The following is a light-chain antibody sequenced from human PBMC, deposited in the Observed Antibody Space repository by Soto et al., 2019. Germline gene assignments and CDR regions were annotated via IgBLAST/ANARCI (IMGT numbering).Light chain of an antibody. CDR1: SSDVGGYNY. CDR3: SSYTSSSSYV. Sequence: QSVLTQPASVSGSPGQSITISCTGTSSDVGGYNYVSWYQQHPGKAPKFMIYAVTNRPSGVSNRFSGSKSGNTASLTISGLQAEDEADYYCSSYTSSSSYVFGTGTKLTVL. V-gene: IGLV2-14*01. CDR2: AVT. J-gene: IGLJ1*01.